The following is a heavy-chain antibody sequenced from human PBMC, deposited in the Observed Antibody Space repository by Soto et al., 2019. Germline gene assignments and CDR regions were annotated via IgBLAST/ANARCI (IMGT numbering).Heavy chain of an antibody. CDR2: IGGSGGT. Sequence: EVQLLESGGGLVQPGGSLRLSCAASGFTFSIYAMDWLRQAPGKGLEWVSAIGGSGGTYYADSVKGRFTISRDNSQNTLYLQMNSLRAEDTAVYYCAKTAEAVAGTVYGYWGQGTLVTVS. V-gene: IGHV3-23*01. J-gene: IGHJ4*02. CDR3: AKTAEAVAGTVYGY. D-gene: IGHD6-19*01. CDR1: GFTFSIYA.